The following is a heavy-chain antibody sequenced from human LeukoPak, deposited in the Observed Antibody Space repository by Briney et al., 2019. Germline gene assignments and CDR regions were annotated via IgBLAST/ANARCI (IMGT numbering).Heavy chain of an antibody. D-gene: IGHD2-15*01. CDR1: GGSISISNW. CDR2: IYHSGST. J-gene: IGHJ6*03. CDR3: ARVKSAGEEGYCSGGSCYYYYYYMDV. V-gene: IGHV4-4*02. Sequence: SETQSLTCAVSGGSISISNWGSWVRQPPGKGLEWIGEIYHSGSTNYNPSLTSRVAISVDTSKSQFSLKLSSVTAADTAVYYCARVKSAGEEGYCSGGSCYYYYYYMDVWGKGTTVTISS.